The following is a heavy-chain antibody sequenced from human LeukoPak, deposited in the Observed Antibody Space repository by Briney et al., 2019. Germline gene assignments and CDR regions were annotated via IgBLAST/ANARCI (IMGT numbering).Heavy chain of an antibody. J-gene: IGHJ4*02. CDR3: ARDVLYCSGGSCYRYFDY. CDR1: GGSIISSSFW. D-gene: IGHD2-15*01. V-gene: IGHV4-61*01. Sequence: PSETLSLTCTVSGGSIISSSFWWSWIRQPPGKGLEWIGYIYYSGSTNYKPSLKSRVTISVDTSKNQFSLKLSSVTAADTAVYYCARDVLYCSGGSCYRYFDYWGQGTLVTVSS. CDR2: IYYSGST.